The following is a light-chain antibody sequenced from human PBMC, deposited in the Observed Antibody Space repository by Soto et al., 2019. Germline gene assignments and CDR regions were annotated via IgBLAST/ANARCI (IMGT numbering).Light chain of an antibody. CDR1: SGSVSTSYY. Sequence: QTVVTQAPSFSVSPGGTVTLTCGLSSGSVSTSYYPSWYQQTPGQAPRTLIDSTNTRSSGVPDRFSGSILGNEAALTITGAQADDESDYYCVLYMGSGIRVFGGGTKLTVL. CDR3: VLYMGSGIRV. CDR2: STN. V-gene: IGLV8-61*01. J-gene: IGLJ3*02.